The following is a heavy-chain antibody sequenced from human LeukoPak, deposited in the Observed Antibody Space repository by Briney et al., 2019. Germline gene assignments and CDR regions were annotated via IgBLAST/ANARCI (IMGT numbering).Heavy chain of an antibody. D-gene: IGHD6-13*01. Sequence: SETLSLTCTVSGGSISSGSYYWSWIRQPPGKGLEWIGYIYYSGSTNYNPSLKSRVTISVDTSRNQFSLKLSSVTAADTAVYYCARTYSSSWYDQWGWFDPWGQGTLVTVSS. CDR3: ARTYSSSWYDQWGWFDP. J-gene: IGHJ5*02. V-gene: IGHV4-61*01. CDR1: GGSISSGSYY. CDR2: IYYSGST.